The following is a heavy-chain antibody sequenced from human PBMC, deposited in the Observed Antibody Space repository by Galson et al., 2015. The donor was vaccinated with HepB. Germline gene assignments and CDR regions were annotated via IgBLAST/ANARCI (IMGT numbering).Heavy chain of an antibody. D-gene: IGHD5-18*01. CDR2: ISGSGGST. Sequence: SLRLSCAASGFTFSSYAMSWVRQAPGKGLGWVSAISGSGGSTYYADSVKGRFTISRDNSKNTLYLQMNSLRAEDTAVYYCAKDPPRYSYGRHFDYWGQGTLVTVSS. V-gene: IGHV3-23*01. CDR3: AKDPPRYSYGRHFDY. CDR1: GFTFSSYA. J-gene: IGHJ4*02.